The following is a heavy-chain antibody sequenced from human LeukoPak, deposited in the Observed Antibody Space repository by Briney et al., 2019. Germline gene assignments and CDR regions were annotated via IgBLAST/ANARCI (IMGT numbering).Heavy chain of an antibody. Sequence: PGGSLRLSCAASGINFSSYAMSWVRQAPGKGLEWVSAISGSGGSTYYADSVKGRFTISRDNSKNTLYLQMNSLRAEDTAVYYCAKLGLVVAAIDYWGQGTLVTVSS. CDR1: GINFSSYA. V-gene: IGHV3-23*01. CDR2: ISGSGGST. CDR3: AKLGLVVAAIDY. J-gene: IGHJ4*02. D-gene: IGHD2-15*01.